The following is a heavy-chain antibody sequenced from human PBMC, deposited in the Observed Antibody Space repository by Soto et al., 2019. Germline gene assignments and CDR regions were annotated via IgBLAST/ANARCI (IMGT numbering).Heavy chain of an antibody. J-gene: IGHJ4*02. CDR1: GYTFTSYY. CDR3: ARDYVWGSYRPLDY. CDR2: IIPIFGTA. D-gene: IGHD3-16*02. V-gene: IGHV1-69*06. Sequence: SVKVSCKASGYTFTSYYMHWVRQAPGQGLEWMGGIIPIFGTANYAQKFQGRVTITADKSTSTAYMELSSLRSEDTAVYYCARDYVWGSYRPLDYWGQGTLVTVSS.